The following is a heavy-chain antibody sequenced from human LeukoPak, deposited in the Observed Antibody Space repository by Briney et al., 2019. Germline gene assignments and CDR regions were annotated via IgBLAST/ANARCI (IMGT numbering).Heavy chain of an antibody. CDR2: INSDGSST. CDR3: VKDFHNSWTFDY. CDR1: GFTFSSYA. V-gene: IGHV3-74*01. Sequence: GGSLRLSCAASGFTFSSYAMSWVRQAPGKGLVWVARINSDGSSTTYADSVKGRFTISRDNAKNTLYLQMNSLRVDDTAVYYCVKDFHNSWTFDYWGQGTLVTVSS. D-gene: IGHD6-13*01. J-gene: IGHJ4*02.